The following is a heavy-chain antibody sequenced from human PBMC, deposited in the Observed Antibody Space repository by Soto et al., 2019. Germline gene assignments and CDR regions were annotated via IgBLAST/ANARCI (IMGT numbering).Heavy chain of an antibody. Sequence: GASVKVSCKASGGTFRNYPINWVRQAPGQGLEWMGSIFPLTDIPDYAQNFQARLTISADKSTSTAYMELSSLTSDDTAMYFRARGPLVVLNYFESWGQGTLVTVSS. J-gene: IGHJ4*02. CDR1: GGTFRNYP. CDR3: ARGPLVVLNYFES. CDR2: IFPLTDIP. V-gene: IGHV1-69*04.